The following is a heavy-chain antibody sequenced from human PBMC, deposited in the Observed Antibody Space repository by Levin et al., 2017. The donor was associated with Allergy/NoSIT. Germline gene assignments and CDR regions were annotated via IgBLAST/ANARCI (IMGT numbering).Heavy chain of an antibody. Sequence: SGPTLVKPTQTLTLTCTFSGFSLSTSGVGVGWFRQPPGKALEWLALIYWDDAKRYSPSLENRLSITKDTSKNQVVLTMTNMDPVDTATYYCARRIWTYYGRSGYPLFDPWGQGALVTVSS. V-gene: IGHV2-5*02. CDR3: ARRIWTYYGRSGYPLFDP. D-gene: IGHD3-22*01. CDR1: GFSLSTSGVG. CDR2: IYWDDAK. J-gene: IGHJ5*02.